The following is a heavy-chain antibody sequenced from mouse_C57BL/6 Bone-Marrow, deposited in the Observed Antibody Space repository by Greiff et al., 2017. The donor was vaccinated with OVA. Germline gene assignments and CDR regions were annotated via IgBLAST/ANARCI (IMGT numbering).Heavy chain of an antibody. J-gene: IGHJ3*01. Sequence: VKLMESGGGLVQSGRSLRLSCATSGFTFSDFYMEWVRQAPGKGLEWIAASRNKANDYTTEYSASVKGRFIVSRDTSQSILYLQMNALRAEDTAIYYCARDGDGYYLAYWGQGTLVTVSA. CDR3: ARDGDGYYLAY. CDR1: GFTFSDFY. CDR2: SRNKANDYTT. V-gene: IGHV7-1*01. D-gene: IGHD2-3*01.